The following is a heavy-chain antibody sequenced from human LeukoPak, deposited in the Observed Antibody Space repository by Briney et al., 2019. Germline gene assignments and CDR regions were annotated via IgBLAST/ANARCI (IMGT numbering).Heavy chain of an antibody. D-gene: IGHD1-26*01. CDR3: GSSEVGATDY. V-gene: IGHV4-39*07. Sequence: SETLSLTCTVSGGSISSSSYYWGWIRQPPGKGLEWIGSIYYSGSTYYNPSLKSRVTISVDTSKNQFSLKLSSVTAADTAVYYCGSSEVGATDYWGQGTLVTVSS. J-gene: IGHJ4*02. CDR1: GGSISSSSYY. CDR2: IYYSGST.